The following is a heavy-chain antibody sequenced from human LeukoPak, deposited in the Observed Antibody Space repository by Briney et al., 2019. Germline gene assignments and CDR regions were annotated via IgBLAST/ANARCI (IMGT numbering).Heavy chain of an antibody. CDR1: GGSISSYY. J-gene: IGHJ4*02. D-gene: IGHD1-1*01. Sequence: SETLSLTCTVSGGSISSYYWSWIRQPAGKLLEWIGRIYISGSTNYNPSRKSRVTMSVDTSKNQFSLKLSSVTAADTAVYYCARDRGTWNDDGFDYWGQGTLVTVSS. CDR2: IYISGST. CDR3: ARDRGTWNDDGFDY. V-gene: IGHV4-4*07.